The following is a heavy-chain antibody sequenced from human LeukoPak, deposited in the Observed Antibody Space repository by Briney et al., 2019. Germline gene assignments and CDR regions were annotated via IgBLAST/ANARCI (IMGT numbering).Heavy chain of an antibody. J-gene: IGHJ5*02. V-gene: IGHV4-38-2*02. D-gene: IGHD2-15*01. CDR1: GYSISSGYY. CDR3: ARGIVVVVAAIYIWFDP. CDR2: IYHSGST. Sequence: SETLSLTCTVSGYSISSGYYWGWIRQPPGKGLEWIGSIYHSGSTYYNPSLKSRVTISVDTSKNQFSLKLSSVTAADTAVYYCARGIVVVVAAIYIWFDPWGQGTLVTVSS.